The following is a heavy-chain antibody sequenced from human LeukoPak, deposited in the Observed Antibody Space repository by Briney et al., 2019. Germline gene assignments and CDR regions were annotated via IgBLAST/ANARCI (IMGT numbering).Heavy chain of an antibody. J-gene: IGHJ6*02. V-gene: IGHV1-8*01. Sequence: GASVKVSCKASGYTFTSYDINWVRQATGQGLEWMGWMNPNSGNTGYAQKFQGRVTMTRNTSISTAYMELSSLRSEDTAVYYCVRVSVGFGEGYYYYYGMDVWGQGTTVTVSS. D-gene: IGHD3-10*01. CDR1: GYTFTSYD. CDR3: VRVSVGFGEGYYYYYGMDV. CDR2: MNPNSGNT.